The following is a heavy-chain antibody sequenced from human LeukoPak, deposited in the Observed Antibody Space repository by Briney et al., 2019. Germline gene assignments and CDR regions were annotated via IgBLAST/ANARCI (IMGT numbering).Heavy chain of an antibody. CDR2: ISSSSSYI. D-gene: IGHD3-10*01. V-gene: IGHV3-21*01. CDR3: APEATGVVDY. Sequence: GGSLRLSCAASGFTFSSYSMNWVRQAPGKGLEWVSSISSSSSYIYYADSVKGRFTISRDNTKKSLYLQMNSLRVEDTAVYYCAPEATGVVDYWGQGTLVTVSS. J-gene: IGHJ4*02. CDR1: GFTFSSYS.